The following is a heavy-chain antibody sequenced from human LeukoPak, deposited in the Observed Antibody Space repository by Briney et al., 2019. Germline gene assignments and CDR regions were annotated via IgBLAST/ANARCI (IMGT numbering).Heavy chain of an antibody. Sequence: SETLSLTCIVSGGSISSYYWSWIRQPPGKGLEWIGYIYYGGSTNYNPSLKSRVTISVDTSKNQFSLKLSSVTAADTAVYYCARYSSGCDYWGQGTLVTVSS. J-gene: IGHJ4*02. CDR1: GGSISSYY. V-gene: IGHV4-59*01. CDR2: IYYGGST. D-gene: IGHD6-19*01. CDR3: ARYSSGCDY.